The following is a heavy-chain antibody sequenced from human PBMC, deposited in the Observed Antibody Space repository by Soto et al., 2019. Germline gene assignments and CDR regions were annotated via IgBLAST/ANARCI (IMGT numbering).Heavy chain of an antibody. CDR3: AKVFRDGYNGDAFDI. CDR2: ISGSGGST. Sequence: GGSLRLSCAASGFTFSSYAMSWVRQAPGKGLEWVSAISGSGGSTYYADSVKGRFSISRDNSKNTLYLQMNSLRAEDSAVYYCAKVFRDGYNGDAFDIWGQGTMVTVSS. J-gene: IGHJ3*02. D-gene: IGHD5-12*01. CDR1: GFTFSSYA. V-gene: IGHV3-23*01.